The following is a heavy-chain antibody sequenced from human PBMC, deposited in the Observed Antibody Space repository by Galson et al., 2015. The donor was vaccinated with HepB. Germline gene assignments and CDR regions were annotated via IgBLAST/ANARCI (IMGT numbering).Heavy chain of an antibody. CDR2: ISAYNGNT. CDR3: ARVGDYGDYIGNFDY. V-gene: IGHV1-18*04. Sequence: SVKVSCKASGYTFTSYGISWVRQAPGQGLEWMGWISAYNGNTNYAQKLQGRVTMTTDTSTSTAYMELRSLRSDDTAVYYCARVGDYGDYIGNFDYWGQGTLVTVSS. D-gene: IGHD4-17*01. CDR1: GYTFTSYG. J-gene: IGHJ4*02.